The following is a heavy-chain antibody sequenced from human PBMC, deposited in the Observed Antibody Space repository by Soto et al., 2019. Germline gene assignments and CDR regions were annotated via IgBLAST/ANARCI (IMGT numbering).Heavy chain of an antibody. J-gene: IGHJ6*03. CDR3: ARDPSITIFGVVKLYYMDV. D-gene: IGHD3-3*01. V-gene: IGHV1-18*01. Sequence: ASVKVSCKASGYTFTSYGISWVRQAPGQGLAWMGWISAYNGNTNYAQKLQGRVTMTTDTSTSTAYMELRSLRSDDTAVYYCARDPSITIFGVVKLYYMDVWGKGTTVTVSS. CDR1: GYTFTSYG. CDR2: ISAYNGNT.